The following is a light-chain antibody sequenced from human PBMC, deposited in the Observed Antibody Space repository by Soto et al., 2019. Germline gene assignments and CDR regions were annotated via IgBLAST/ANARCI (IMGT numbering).Light chain of an antibody. Sequence: QSALTQPASVSGSPGQSITISCTGTSSDVGGYNDVSWYQQHPDKAPKLMIYEDSNRPSGVSNRFSGSKSGNTASLTISGLQAEDEADYYCTSYTTSSTHWVFGGGTKVTVL. CDR3: TSYTTSSTHWV. CDR1: SSDVGGYND. V-gene: IGLV2-14*01. CDR2: EDS. J-gene: IGLJ3*02.